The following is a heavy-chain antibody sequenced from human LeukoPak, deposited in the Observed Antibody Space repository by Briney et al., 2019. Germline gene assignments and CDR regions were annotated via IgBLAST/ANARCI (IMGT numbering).Heavy chain of an antibody. Sequence: PSETLSLTCTVSGGSISSSSYYWGWIRQPPGKGREWIGSIFYSGNTYYNPSLRSRVTIFVDTSKNQFSLKLSSVTAADTAVYYCARQYCSSFTCYGILGFYFDYWGQGNLATVSS. D-gene: IGHD2-2*01. V-gene: IGHV4-39*01. CDR3: ARQYCSSFTCYGILGFYFDY. CDR1: GGSISSSSYY. CDR2: IFYSGNT. J-gene: IGHJ4*02.